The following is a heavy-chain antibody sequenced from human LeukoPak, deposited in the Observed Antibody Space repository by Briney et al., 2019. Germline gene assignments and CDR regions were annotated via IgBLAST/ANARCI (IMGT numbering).Heavy chain of an antibody. V-gene: IGHV1-2*02. J-gene: IGHJ4*02. CDR1: GYSFTDYY. D-gene: IGHD2-8*01. CDR3: SRGDFNGPGFDF. CDR2: INPSADT. Sequence: ASVKVSCKASGYSFTDYYMHWVREAPGQGLEWMGWINPSADTNFAQKFQGRVTMTRDTSISTAYMELSRLRSDDTAVYYCSRGDFNGPGFDFWGQGTLVSVSS.